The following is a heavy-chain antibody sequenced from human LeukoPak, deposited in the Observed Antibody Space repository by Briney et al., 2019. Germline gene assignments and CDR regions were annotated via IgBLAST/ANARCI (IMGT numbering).Heavy chain of an antibody. J-gene: IGHJ6*04. CDR3: ARDRGGPVYYYYGMDV. CDR2: IYYSGST. D-gene: IGHD3-10*01. CDR1: GGSICSYY. V-gene: IGHV4-59*01. Sequence: SETLSLTCTVSGGSICSYYWSWIRQPPGKGLEWIGYIYYSGSTNYNPSLKSRVTISVDTSKNQFSLKLSSVTAADTAVYYCARDRGGPVYYYYGMDVWGKGTTVTVSS.